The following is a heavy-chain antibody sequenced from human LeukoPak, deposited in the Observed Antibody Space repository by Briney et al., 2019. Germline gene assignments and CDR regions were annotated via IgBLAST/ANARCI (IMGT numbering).Heavy chain of an antibody. CDR3: AKNQYNIWSRGGTFDP. V-gene: IGHV3-7*03. D-gene: IGHD3-3*01. CDR1: GFTFGKYW. CDR2: IKLDGSEK. J-gene: IGHJ5*02. Sequence: GGSLRLSCVASGFTFGKYWMSWVRQAPGKGLEWVANIKLDGSEKNYVDSVKGRFTISRDNTKNSLYLQMNSLRVEDTAVFYCAKNQYNIWSRGGTFDPWGRGPLFIVSS.